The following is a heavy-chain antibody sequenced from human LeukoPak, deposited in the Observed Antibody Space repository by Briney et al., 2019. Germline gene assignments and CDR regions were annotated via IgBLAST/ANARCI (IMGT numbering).Heavy chain of an antibody. V-gene: IGHV3-7*03. CDR3: ARGMSRGFYGMDV. D-gene: IGHD3-10*01. CDR1: GFTFSGFW. Sequence: GGSLRLSCAVSGFTFSGFWMSWSRQAPGKGLEWVASINSDGSEGYYADVVKGRFTISRDNAKNSLYLQINSLRAEDTAVYYCARGMSRGFYGMDVWGQGTTVTVSS. CDR2: INSDGSEG. J-gene: IGHJ6*01.